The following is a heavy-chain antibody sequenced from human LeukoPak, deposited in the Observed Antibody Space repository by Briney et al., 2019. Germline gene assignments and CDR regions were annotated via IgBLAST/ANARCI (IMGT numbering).Heavy chain of an antibody. J-gene: IGHJ4*02. CDR2: IYYSGST. V-gene: IGHV4-31*03. D-gene: IGHD3-3*01. CDR1: GGSINRSGYY. Sequence: RPSETLSLTCTVSGGSINRSGYYWNWIRQHPGKGLEWIGYIYYSGSTYYNPSLKSRVTISVDMSKDQFSLKLSSVTAADTAVYYCARESITIFGVAPTPYFDYWGQGTLVTVSS. CDR3: ARESITIFGVAPTPYFDY.